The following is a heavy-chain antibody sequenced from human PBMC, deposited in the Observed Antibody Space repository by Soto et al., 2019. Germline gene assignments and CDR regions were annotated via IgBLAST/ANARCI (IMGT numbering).Heavy chain of an antibody. CDR3: ARSPLGYDYVRQTWREVGDSFDI. D-gene: IGHD3-16*01. Sequence: PSDTLWLTCAIYGASLGGFHWTWLRQAPGKGLEWIGELIHGGSTNYNPSLKSRVSFSLDTSKNQFSLHLMSVTAADTAVYYCARSPLGYDYVRQTWREVGDSFDIWGRGTMVTVSS. V-gene: IGHV4-34*12. CDR2: LIHGGST. J-gene: IGHJ3*02. CDR1: GASLGGFH.